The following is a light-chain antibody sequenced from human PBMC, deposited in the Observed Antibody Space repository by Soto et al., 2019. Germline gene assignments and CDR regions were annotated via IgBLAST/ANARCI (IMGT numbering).Light chain of an antibody. CDR2: GAS. CDR3: QQYNNWPRGT. CDR1: QSVSSSY. J-gene: IGKJ1*01. V-gene: IGKV3-20*01. Sequence: EIVLTQSPGTLSLSPGEIDTLSCRASQSVSSSYLAWYQQKPGQAPRLLIYGASSRATGIPDRFSGSGSGTDFTLTISRLEPEDFAVYYCQQYNNWPRGTFGQGTKVDIK.